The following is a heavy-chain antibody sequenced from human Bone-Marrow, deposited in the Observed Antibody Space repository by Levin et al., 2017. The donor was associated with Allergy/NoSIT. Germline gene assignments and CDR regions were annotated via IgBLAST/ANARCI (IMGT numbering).Heavy chain of an antibody. J-gene: IGHJ3*02. V-gene: IGHV3-30*04. D-gene: IGHD1-26*01. CDR2: ISSDGSSK. CDR1: GFNFRNYA. CDR3: VRGQWELLVGLEI. Sequence: GGSLRLSCAASGFNFRNYAMHWVRQAPGKGLEWVTLISSDGSSKFYADSVKGRFTISRDISKNTVFLEMKGLRPDDTALYYCVRGQWELLVGLEIWGQGTVVTVSS.